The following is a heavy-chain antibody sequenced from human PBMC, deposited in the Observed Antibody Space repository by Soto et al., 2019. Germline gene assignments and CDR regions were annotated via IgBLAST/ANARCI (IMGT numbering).Heavy chain of an antibody. CDR2: IYYSGST. Sequence: PSETLSLTCTVSGGSISSYYWSWIRQPPGKGLEWIGYIYYSGSTNYNPSLKSRVTISVDTSKNHFSLKLSSVTAADTAVYYCGRGRTSHYYGSASYIRPFVYWGQGTLVTVSS. CDR3: GRGRTSHYYGSASYIRPFVY. D-gene: IGHD3-10*01. CDR1: GGSISSYY. J-gene: IGHJ4*02. V-gene: IGHV4-59*12.